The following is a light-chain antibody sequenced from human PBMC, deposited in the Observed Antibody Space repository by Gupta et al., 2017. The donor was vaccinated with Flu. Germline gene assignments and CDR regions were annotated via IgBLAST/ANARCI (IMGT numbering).Light chain of an antibody. Sequence: PGQKVTISCSGSNIGHNYVSWYQQCPGTAPIVLIYDDDKRPSGIPDRFSASKSGTSATLATTGLQTGDEAHYYYATWDNSLNSLFGGGTKLKVL. CDR3: ATWDNSLNSL. CDR1: NIGHNY. V-gene: IGLV1-51*01. J-gene: IGLJ3*02. CDR2: DDD.